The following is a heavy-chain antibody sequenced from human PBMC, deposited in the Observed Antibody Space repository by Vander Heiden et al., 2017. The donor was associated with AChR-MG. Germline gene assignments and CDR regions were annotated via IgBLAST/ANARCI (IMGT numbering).Heavy chain of an antibody. Sequence: QVQLQASGPGLVKPSQTLSLTCTVSGGSIRSGDYYWRWFRQPPGKGLEWMWYSYDSGSTYYNPYLKSRVTISVDTSKNQCSLKLSSVTAADTAVYYCARERTMTTLVAYYFDYWGQGTLVTVSS. D-gene: IGHD4-17*01. CDR3: ARERTMTTLVAYYFDY. J-gene: IGHJ4*02. V-gene: IGHV4-30-4*01. CDR2: SYDSGST. CDR1: GGSIRSGDYY.